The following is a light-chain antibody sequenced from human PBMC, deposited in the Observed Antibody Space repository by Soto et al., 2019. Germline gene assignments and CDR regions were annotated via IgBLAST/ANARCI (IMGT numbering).Light chain of an antibody. CDR3: PAWDDSLNGVV. CDR1: SSNIGSTT. CDR2: NNN. J-gene: IGLJ3*02. V-gene: IGLV1-44*01. Sequence: QSVLTQPPSASGTPGQRVTIACSGSSSNIGSTTVKWYQQLPGTAPKLLIYNNNQRPSGVPDRFSGSKSGTSASLAISGLQSEDEADYYCPAWDDSLNGVVFGGGTKLTVL.